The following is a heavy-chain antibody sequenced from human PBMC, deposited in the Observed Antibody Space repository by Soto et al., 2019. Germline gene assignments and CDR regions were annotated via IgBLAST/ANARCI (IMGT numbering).Heavy chain of an antibody. D-gene: IGHD1-7*01. CDR2: TYYRSKWYN. V-gene: IGHV6-1*01. J-gene: IGHJ5*02. Sequence: LSLTCVISGDSVSSKSAAWNWIRQSPSRGLEWLGRTYYRSKWYNDYAVSVKSRITINPDTSKNQFSLQLNSVTPEDTAVYYCARESRTPGPHWFDPWGKGTLVTVSS. CDR3: ARESRTPGPHWFDP. CDR1: GDSVSSKSAA.